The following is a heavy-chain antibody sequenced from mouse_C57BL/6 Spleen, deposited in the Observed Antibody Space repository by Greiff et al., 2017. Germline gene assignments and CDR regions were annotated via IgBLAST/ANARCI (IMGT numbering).Heavy chain of an antibody. CDR1: GYTFTSYW. D-gene: IGHD3-2*02. V-gene: IGHV1-61*01. CDR3: SRWQLRYYAMDY. Sequence: QVQLQQPGAELVRPGSSVKLSCKASGYTFTSYWMAWVKQRPGQGLEWIGNIYPSDSETHYNQKFTDKATLTVDKSSSTASMQLSSLTSEDSAVYYCSRWQLRYYAMDYWGQGTSVTVSS. CDR2: IYPSDSET. J-gene: IGHJ4*01.